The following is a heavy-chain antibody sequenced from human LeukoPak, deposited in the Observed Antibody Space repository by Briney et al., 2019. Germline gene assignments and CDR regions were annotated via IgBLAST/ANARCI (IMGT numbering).Heavy chain of an antibody. V-gene: IGHV3-21*01. CDR3: ARRDKRLRLEIDAFDI. CDR2: ISSSSSYI. J-gene: IGHJ3*02. Sequence: PGGSLRLSCAASGFTFSSYSMSWVRQAPGKGLEWVSSISSSSSYIYYADSVKGRFTISRDNAKNSLYLQMNSLRAEDTAVYYCARRDKRLRLEIDAFDIWGQGTMVTVSS. D-gene: IGHD5-12*01. CDR1: GFTFSSYS.